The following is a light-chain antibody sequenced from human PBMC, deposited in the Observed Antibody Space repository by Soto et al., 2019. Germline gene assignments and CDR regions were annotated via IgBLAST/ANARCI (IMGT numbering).Light chain of an antibody. Sequence: DIQMTQSPSSLSASVGDRVTITCRASQTISSFLNWYQRKPGKAPSLLIYAASSLQSGVPSRFSGGGSGTDFTLTISSLQPEDFATYYCQQTYITPLTFGGGTKVEIK. CDR3: QQTYITPLT. J-gene: IGKJ4*01. CDR1: QTISSF. V-gene: IGKV1-39*01. CDR2: AAS.